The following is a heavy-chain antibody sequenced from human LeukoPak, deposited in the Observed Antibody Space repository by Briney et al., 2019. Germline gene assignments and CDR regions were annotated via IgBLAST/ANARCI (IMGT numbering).Heavy chain of an antibody. CDR3: ARASHCSGGSCYSN. V-gene: IGHV1-69*10. CDR2: IIPILGIA. J-gene: IGHJ4*01. Sequence: SVKVSCKASGGTFSSYSISWVRQAPGQGLEWMVRIIPILGIANYAQKFQGRVTITADKSTSTAYMELSSLRSEDTAVYYCARASHCSGGSCYSNWGQEPWSPSPQ. CDR1: GGTFSSYS. D-gene: IGHD2-15*01.